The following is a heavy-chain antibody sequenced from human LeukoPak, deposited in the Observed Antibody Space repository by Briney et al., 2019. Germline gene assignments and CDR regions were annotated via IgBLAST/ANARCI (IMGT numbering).Heavy chain of an antibody. CDR1: GGSFSGYY. Sequence: PSETLSLTCAVYGGSFSGYYWSWIRQPPGKGLEWIGYIYYSGSTYYNPSLKSRVTISVDTSKNQFSLKLSSVTAADTAVYYCATGPAYDSSGYYWGPYYYYGMDVWGQGTTVTVSS. D-gene: IGHD3-22*01. CDR3: ATGPAYDSSGYYWGPYYYYGMDV. CDR2: IYYSGST. V-gene: IGHV4-30-4*08. J-gene: IGHJ6*02.